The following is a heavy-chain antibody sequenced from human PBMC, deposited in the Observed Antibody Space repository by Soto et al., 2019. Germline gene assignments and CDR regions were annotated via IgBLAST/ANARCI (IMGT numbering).Heavy chain of an antibody. CDR3: ARPPFPGCINAVCYPFDY. CDR1: GYTFTDYY. J-gene: IGHJ4*02. V-gene: IGHV1-46*01. Sequence: QVQLVQSGAEVKKPGASVKVSCKASGYTFTDYYIHWVRQAPGQGLEWMGMIKPSGGSTDSAQKFWGRVTMTRDTSTGTVYMELSSLRSEDTAVYYCARPPFPGCINAVCYPFDYWGQGTLVTVSS. CDR2: IKPSGGST. D-gene: IGHD2-8*01.